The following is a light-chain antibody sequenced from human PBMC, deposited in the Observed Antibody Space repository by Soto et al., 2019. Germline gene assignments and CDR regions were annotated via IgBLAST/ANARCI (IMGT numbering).Light chain of an antibody. CDR1: QSVSIL. J-gene: IGKJ1*01. CDR3: QQYGSSGT. Sequence: EIVLTQSPGTLTLSPGERATLSRMASQSVSILLAWYLQKPGQAPRLLIYGASNRATGIPDRFSGSGSGTDFTLTISRLEPEDFAVYYCQQYGSSGTFGQGTKVDIK. V-gene: IGKV3-20*01. CDR2: GAS.